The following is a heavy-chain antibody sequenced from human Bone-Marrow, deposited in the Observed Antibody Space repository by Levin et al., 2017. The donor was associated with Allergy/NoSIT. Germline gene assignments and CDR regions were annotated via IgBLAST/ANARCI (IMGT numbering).Heavy chain of an antibody. CDR3: ARGELGSGYLFDY. Sequence: AASVKVSCKPSGYTFTSFDINWVRQATGQGLEWMGWMYPNSDNAGYAQKFQGRVTMTRNTSISTAYMELSSLRSEDTAIYYCARGELGSGYLFDYWGQGTLVTVSS. CDR2: MYPNSDNA. D-gene: IGHD5-12*01. J-gene: IGHJ4*02. CDR1: GYTFTSFD. V-gene: IGHV1-8*01.